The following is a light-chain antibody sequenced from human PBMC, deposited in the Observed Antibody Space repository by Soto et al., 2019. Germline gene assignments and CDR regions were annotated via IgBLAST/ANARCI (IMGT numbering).Light chain of an antibody. CDR2: DVS. Sequence: DIQMTQSPSTVSASVGDRVTIPLLASQTINNRLAWYQQKPGKAPKLLIYDVSTLESGVPSRFSGSGSGTEFTLTIRALQPEDFAVYSCQHYNDRPLTFGGGTKVDIK. CDR1: QTINNR. V-gene: IGKV1-5*01. J-gene: IGKJ4*01. CDR3: QHYNDRPLT.